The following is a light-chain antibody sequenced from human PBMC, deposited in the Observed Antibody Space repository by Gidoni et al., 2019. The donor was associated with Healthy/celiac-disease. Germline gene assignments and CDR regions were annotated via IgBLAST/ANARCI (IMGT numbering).Light chain of an antibody. CDR2: DAS. Sequence: DILLTQPPATLSLSPGERATLSCRASQSVSSYLAWYQQKPGQAPRLLIYDASNRATGIPARFSGSGSGTDFTLTISSLEPEDFAVYYCQQRSNWPRTFGQGTRLEIK. V-gene: IGKV3-11*01. J-gene: IGKJ1*01. CDR1: QSVSSY. CDR3: QQRSNWPRT.